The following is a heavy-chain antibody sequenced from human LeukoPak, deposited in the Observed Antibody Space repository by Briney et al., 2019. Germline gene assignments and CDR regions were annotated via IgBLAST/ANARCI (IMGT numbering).Heavy chain of an antibody. V-gene: IGHV3-23*01. D-gene: IGHD1-26*01. CDR2: ISGSGYST. CDR3: AKGVSGSYPFDY. Sequence: GGSLRLSCAASGFVFSSYAMSWVRQAPGKGLEWVSAISGSGYSTYYAGSVKGRFTISRDNSKNTLYLQMNSLRAEDTAVYYCAKGVSGSYPFDYWGQGTLVTVSS. J-gene: IGHJ4*02. CDR1: GFVFSSYA.